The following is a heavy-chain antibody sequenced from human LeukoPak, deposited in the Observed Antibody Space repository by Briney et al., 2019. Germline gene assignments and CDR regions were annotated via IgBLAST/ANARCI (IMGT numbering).Heavy chain of an antibody. CDR3: AKGVAGYCSGGSWRWYYFDY. CDR1: GFTLDDSA. J-gene: IGHJ4*02. D-gene: IGHD2-15*01. V-gene: IGHV3-43*02. Sequence: PGGSLRLSCVPSGFTLDDSAMHWGRDAPGKGLGWVSLISGAGGAPYNPDSVKGRLTISRDNTKNSLSLQMNSMRTEDTALYHCAKGVAGYCSGGSWRWYYFDYWGQGTLVTVSS. CDR2: ISGAGGAP.